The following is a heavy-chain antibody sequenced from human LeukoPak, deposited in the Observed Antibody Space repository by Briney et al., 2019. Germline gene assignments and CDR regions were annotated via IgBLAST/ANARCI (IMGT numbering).Heavy chain of an antibody. CDR3: ARGQGFQWAFDI. V-gene: IGHV4-39*07. J-gene: IGHJ3*02. Sequence: SETLSLTCSVSGGSIRSSSYYWAWIRQPPGEGLEWIGSIYSSGFTSYKPSLKSRLTISVDTSKNQFSLKLSSVTAADTAVYYCARGQGFQWAFDIWGQGTMVTVSS. D-gene: IGHD2-15*01. CDR1: GGSIRSSSYY. CDR2: IYSSGFT.